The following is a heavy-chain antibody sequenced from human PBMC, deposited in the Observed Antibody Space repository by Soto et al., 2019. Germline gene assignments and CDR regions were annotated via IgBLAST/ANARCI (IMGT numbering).Heavy chain of an antibody. J-gene: IGHJ5*02. CDR2: IYPGDSDT. V-gene: IGHV5-51*01. CDR1: GYSFASYW. Sequence: GESLKISCQGSGYSFASYWIGWVRQMPGKGLEWMGIIYPGDSDTRYSPSFQGQVTISADKSISTAYLQWSSLKASDTAMYHCARHRREGWFDPWGQGTLVTVSS. CDR3: ARHRREGWFDP.